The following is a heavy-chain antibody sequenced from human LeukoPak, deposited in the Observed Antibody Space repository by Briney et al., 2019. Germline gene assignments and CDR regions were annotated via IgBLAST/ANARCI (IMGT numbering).Heavy chain of an antibody. CDR2: ISGSGGST. CDR3: ARDRQTYYYDSSAYSSDY. V-gene: IGHV3-23*01. D-gene: IGHD3-22*01. Sequence: GGSLRLSCAASGFTFSSYGMSWVRQAPGKGLEWVSAISGSGGSTFYADSVKGRFTISRDNSKNTLYLQMNSLRAEDTAVYYCARDRQTYYYDSSAYSSDYWGQGTLVTVSS. CDR1: GFTFSSYG. J-gene: IGHJ4*02.